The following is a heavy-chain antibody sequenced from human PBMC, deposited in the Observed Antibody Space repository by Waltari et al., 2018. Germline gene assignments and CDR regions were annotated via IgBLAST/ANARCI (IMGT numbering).Heavy chain of an antibody. CDR1: GFTFSSYV. D-gene: IGHD3-3*01. CDR2: ISGSGGST. CDR3: AKDTSDFWSGYYYFQH. J-gene: IGHJ1*01. V-gene: IGHV3-23*01. Sequence: EVQLLESGGGLVQPGGSLRLSCAASGFTFSSYVMSWVRQAPGKGLEWVSAISGSGGSTYYADSVKGRFTISRDNSKNTLYLQMNSLRAEDTAVYYRAKDTSDFWSGYYYFQHWGQGTLVTVSS.